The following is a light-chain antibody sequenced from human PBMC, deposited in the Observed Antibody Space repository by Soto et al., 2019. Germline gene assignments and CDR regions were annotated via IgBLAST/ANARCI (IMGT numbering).Light chain of an antibody. CDR2: DVS. Sequence: ALTQPASVSGSPGQSITISCTGTSTDVGGYNYVSWYQQHPGKAPKLMIYDVSNRPSGVSNRFSGSKSGNTASLTISGLQAEDEADYYCSSYTTSSTRVFGGGTKVTVL. CDR1: STDVGGYNY. CDR3: SSYTTSSTRV. V-gene: IGLV2-14*01. J-gene: IGLJ2*01.